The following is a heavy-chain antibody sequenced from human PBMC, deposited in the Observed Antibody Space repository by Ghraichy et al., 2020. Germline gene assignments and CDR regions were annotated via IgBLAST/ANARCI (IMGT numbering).Heavy chain of an antibody. CDR2: IRGGGGVT. V-gene: IGHV3-23*01. CDR1: GFTFSNYA. J-gene: IGHJ3*02. Sequence: GESLNIACTASGFTFSNYAMNWVRQAPGKGLEWVSVIRGGGGVTYYADSMKGRFTVSRDNSKNTLYLQMNSLRAEDTATYYCAKCRLNYGDDAFDIWGQGTMVTVSS. D-gene: IGHD4-11*01. CDR3: AKCRLNYGDDAFDI.